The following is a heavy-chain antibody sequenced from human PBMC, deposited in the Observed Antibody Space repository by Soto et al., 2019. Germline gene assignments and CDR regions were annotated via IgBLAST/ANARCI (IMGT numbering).Heavy chain of an antibody. D-gene: IGHD2-2*01. V-gene: IGHV3-21*01. J-gene: IGHJ6*03. Sequence: PGGSLRLSCAASGFTFSSYSMNWVRQAPGKGLEWVSSISSSSSYIYYADSVKGRFTISRDNAKNSLYLQMNSLRAEDTAVYYCARVGCSSTSCYVLSYYYYYMDVWGKGTTVTVSS. CDR3: ARVGCSSTSCYVLSYYYYYMDV. CDR1: GFTFSSYS. CDR2: ISSSSSYI.